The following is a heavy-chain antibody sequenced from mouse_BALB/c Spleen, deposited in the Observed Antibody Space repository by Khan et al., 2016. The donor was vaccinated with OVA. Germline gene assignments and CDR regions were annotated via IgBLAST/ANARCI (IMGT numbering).Heavy chain of an antibody. CDR1: GYTFTSYY. Sequence: VQLHESGPELVKPGASVRISCTASGYTFTSYYIHWVKQRPGQGLEWIGWIYPGNVTTDCNEKFKGKATLTADKSSSPAYMQISSLTSEDSAVYFCAGWAGNHPSYTMDYWGQGTSVTVSS. D-gene: IGHD2-1*01. CDR2: IYPGNVTT. J-gene: IGHJ4*01. CDR3: AGWAGNHPSYTMDY. V-gene: IGHV1S56*01.